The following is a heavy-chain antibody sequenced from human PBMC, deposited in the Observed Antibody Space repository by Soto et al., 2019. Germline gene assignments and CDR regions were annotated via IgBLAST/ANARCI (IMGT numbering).Heavy chain of an antibody. Sequence: TLSLTCPFSGGSISSGGYYWSWIRQHPGKGLEWIGYIYYGGSTYYNPSLKSRVTISVDTSKNQFSLKLSSVTAADTAVYYCARAPEGSSAYFDYWGQGTLVTVSS. CDR2: IYYGGST. D-gene: IGHD6-6*01. J-gene: IGHJ4*02. V-gene: IGHV4-31*03. CDR1: GGSISSGGYY. CDR3: ARAPEGSSAYFDY.